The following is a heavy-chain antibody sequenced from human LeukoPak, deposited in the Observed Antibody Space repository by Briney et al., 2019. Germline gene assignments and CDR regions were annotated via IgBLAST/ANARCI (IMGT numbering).Heavy chain of an antibody. CDR2: IKSDSSVI. Sequence: PGGSLRLSCAASRFSFSSYSMNWVRQAPGKGLDWVAYIKSDSSVIFYADSVKGRFTISRDNARNSLFLQMNSLRDEDTAVYYCARGLQWEIWGQGTLVTASS. CDR3: ARGLQWEI. J-gene: IGHJ4*02. CDR1: RFSFSSYS. V-gene: IGHV3-48*02. D-gene: IGHD1-26*01.